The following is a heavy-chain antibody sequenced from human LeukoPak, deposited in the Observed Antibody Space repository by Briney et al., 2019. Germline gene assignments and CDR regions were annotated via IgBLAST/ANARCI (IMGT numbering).Heavy chain of an antibody. V-gene: IGHV3-30-3*01. J-gene: IGHJ4*02. CDR3: ARDGGYDFWSGYYQDY. Sequence: GGSLRLSCATSGFTFSRYAMHWVRQDPGKRLEWVALISYDANIGSNKYYADSVKGRFTISRDNSKNTLYLQMNSLRAEDTAVYYCARDGGYDFWSGYYQDYWGQGTLVTVSS. CDR2: ISYDANIGSNK. D-gene: IGHD3-3*01. CDR1: GFTFSRYA.